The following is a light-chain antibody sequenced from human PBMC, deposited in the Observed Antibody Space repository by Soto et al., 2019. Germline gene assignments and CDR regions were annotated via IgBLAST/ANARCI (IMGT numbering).Light chain of an antibody. CDR2: DVS. CDR1: SRDVGGYNY. CDR3: SSYTTSNTRQIV. J-gene: IGLJ1*01. V-gene: IGLV2-14*03. Sequence: LTPPAPLSGSPGQSITLSCPGTSRDVGGYNYVSWYQHHPGKAPKLIIYDVSNRPSGVSIRFSGSKSDNTASLTISGLQPEDEADYHCSSYTTSNTRQIVFGTGTKVTVL.